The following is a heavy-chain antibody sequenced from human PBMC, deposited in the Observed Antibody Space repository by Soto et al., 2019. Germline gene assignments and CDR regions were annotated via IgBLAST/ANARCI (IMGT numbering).Heavy chain of an antibody. Sequence: PSETLSLTCTVSGGSISSSSYYWGWIRHPPGKGLERIGRIYYSGSTYYNPSLKSRVTISVDTSKTQFSLKLSSVTAADTAVYYCANPLLGGTRVEIHYYYGMDVWRQGPTVTVSS. V-gene: IGHV4-39*01. CDR3: ANPLLGGTRVEIHYYYGMDV. J-gene: IGHJ6*02. CDR2: IYYSGST. CDR1: GGSISSSSYY. D-gene: IGHD2-15*01.